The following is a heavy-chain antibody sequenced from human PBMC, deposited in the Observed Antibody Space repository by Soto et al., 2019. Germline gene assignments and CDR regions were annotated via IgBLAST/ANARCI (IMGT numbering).Heavy chain of an antibody. CDR2: FDPEDGET. D-gene: IGHD6-19*01. V-gene: IGHV1-24*01. J-gene: IGHJ6*02. CDR1: GYTLTELS. CDR3: ASGRITVVGSRAYYSMDV. Sequence: ASVKVSCKVSGYTLTELSMHWVRQAPGKGLEWMGGFDPEDGETIYAQKFQGRVTMTEDTSTDTAYMELSSLRSEDTAVYYCASGRITVVGSRAYYSMDVWGQGTTVTVSS.